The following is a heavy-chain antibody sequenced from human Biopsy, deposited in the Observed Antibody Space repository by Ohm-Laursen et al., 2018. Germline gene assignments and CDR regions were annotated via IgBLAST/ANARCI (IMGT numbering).Heavy chain of an antibody. Sequence: AASVKVSCKASGYSFTSYYMHWVRQAPGQGLEWMGMINPSGSTTSYPQIFQGRVTMTRDTFKSTVYMELSSLRSADTAVYFCARNTGWYGDLYYFDYWGQGTLVTVSS. CDR1: GYSFTSYY. J-gene: IGHJ4*02. CDR2: INPSGSTT. V-gene: IGHV1-46*01. D-gene: IGHD6-19*01. CDR3: ARNTGWYGDLYYFDY.